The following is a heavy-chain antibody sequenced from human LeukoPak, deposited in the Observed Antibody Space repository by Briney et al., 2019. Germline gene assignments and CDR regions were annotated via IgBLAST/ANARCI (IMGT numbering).Heavy chain of an antibody. D-gene: IGHD2-2*01. CDR1: GFTFDTYT. Sequence: GGSLRLSCTASGFTFDTYTMNWVRQAPGKGLEWVSSISMSGSFIYYADSLKARFTISRDNAKNSLYLQMNSLRAEDTAVYYCARDTYCTRTSCYLGATFDPWGQGTLVTVSS. J-gene: IGHJ5*02. V-gene: IGHV3-21*01. CDR3: ARDTYCTRTSCYLGATFDP. CDR2: ISMSGSFI.